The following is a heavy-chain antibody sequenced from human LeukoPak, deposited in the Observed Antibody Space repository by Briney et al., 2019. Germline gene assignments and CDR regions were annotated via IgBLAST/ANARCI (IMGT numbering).Heavy chain of an antibody. CDR1: GYTFTSYY. V-gene: IGHV1-46*01. J-gene: IGHJ4*02. CDR3: AREGAGTESFDY. CDR2: INPSGGST. D-gene: IGHD6-13*01. Sequence: ASVKVSCKASGYTFTSYYMHWMRQAPGQGLEWMGIINPSGGSTTYAQKFQGRVTMTRDTSTSTVYMELSSLRSEDTALYYCAREGAGTESFDYWGQGTLVTVSS.